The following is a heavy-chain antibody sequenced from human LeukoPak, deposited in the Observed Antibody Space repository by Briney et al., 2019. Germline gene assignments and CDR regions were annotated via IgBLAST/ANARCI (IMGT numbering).Heavy chain of an antibody. V-gene: IGHV4-34*01. D-gene: IGHD4-23*01. CDR1: EFSVGSNY. CDR3: ARHMLGGKRSFDS. J-gene: IGHJ4*02. Sequence: GSLRLSCAASEFSVGSNYMTWVRQAPGKGLEWIGEINDSGSTNYNPSLKSRATISADTSKNQFSLNLSSVTAADTAVYYCARHMLGGKRSFDSWGQGTLVTVSS. CDR2: INDSGST.